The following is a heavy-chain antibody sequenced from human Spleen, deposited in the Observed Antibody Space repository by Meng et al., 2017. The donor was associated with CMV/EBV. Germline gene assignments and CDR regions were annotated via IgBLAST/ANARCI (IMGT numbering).Heavy chain of an antibody. Sequence: LSLTCAASGFTFSSYEMNWVRQAPGKGLEWVSYISSSGSTIYYADSVKGRFTISRDNAKNSLYLQMNSLRAEDTAVYYCARDSSSYGMDVWGQGTTVTVSS. J-gene: IGHJ6*02. CDR2: ISSSGSTI. V-gene: IGHV3-48*03. CDR3: ARDSSSYGMDV. D-gene: IGHD6-6*01. CDR1: GFTFSSYE.